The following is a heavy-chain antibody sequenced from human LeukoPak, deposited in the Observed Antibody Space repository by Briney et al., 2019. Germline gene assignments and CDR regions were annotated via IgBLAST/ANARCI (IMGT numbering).Heavy chain of an antibody. D-gene: IGHD3-22*01. CDR1: GGSFSGYY. CDR2: IYYSGST. Sequence: SETLSLTCAVYGGSFSGYYWGWIRQPPGKGLEWIGSIYYSGSTYYNPSLKSRVTISVDTSNNQFSLKVRSATATDTAVYYCARLFYYDSSGQPSWGQGTLVTVSS. J-gene: IGHJ5*02. V-gene: IGHV4-39*01. CDR3: ARLFYYDSSGQPS.